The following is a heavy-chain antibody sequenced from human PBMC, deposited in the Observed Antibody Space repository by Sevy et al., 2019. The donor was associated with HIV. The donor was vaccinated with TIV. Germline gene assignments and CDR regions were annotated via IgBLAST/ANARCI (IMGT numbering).Heavy chain of an antibody. CDR2: IKQDGSEK. CDR3: ARGELWLQGGYYFDY. J-gene: IGHJ4*02. CDR1: GFTFSSYW. Sequence: GESLKISCAASGFTFSSYWMSWVRQAPGKGLEWVANIKQDGSEKYYVDSGKGRFTISRDNAKNSLYLQMNSPRAEDTAVYYCARGELWLQGGYYFDYWGQGTLVTVSS. D-gene: IGHD5-18*01. V-gene: IGHV3-7*03.